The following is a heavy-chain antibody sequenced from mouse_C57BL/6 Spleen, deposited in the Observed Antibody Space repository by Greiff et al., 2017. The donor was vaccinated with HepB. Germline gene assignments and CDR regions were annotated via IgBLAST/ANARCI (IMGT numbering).Heavy chain of an antibody. CDR2: IDPETGGT. V-gene: IGHV1-15*01. J-gene: IGHJ3*01. CDR1: GYTFTDYE. CDR3: TRGPAGTFAY. D-gene: IGHD4-1*01. Sequence: VQRVESGAELVRPGASVTLSCKASGYTFTDYEMHWVKQTPVHGLEWIGAIDPETGGTAYNQKFKGKAILTADKSSSTAYMELRSLTSEDSAVYYCTRGPAGTFAYWGQGTLVTVSA.